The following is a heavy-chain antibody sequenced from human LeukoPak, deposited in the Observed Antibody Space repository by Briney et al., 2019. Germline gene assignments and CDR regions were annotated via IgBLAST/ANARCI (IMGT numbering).Heavy chain of an antibody. D-gene: IGHD3-22*01. V-gene: IGHV3-64*01. CDR1: GFTFSSYA. CDR3: ARVSYYDSSGYYNY. J-gene: IGHJ4*02. Sequence: GGSLRLSCAASGFTFSSYAMHWVRQAPGKGLEYVSAISNNGGSTYYANSVKGRFTISRDNSKNTLYLQMGSLRAEDMAVYYCARVSYYDSSGYYNYWGQGTLVTVSS. CDR2: ISNNGGST.